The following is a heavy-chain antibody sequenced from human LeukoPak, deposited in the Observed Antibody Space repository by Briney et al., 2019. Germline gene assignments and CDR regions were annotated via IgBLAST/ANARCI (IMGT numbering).Heavy chain of an antibody. CDR1: GYTFTSYG. J-gene: IGHJ4*02. V-gene: IGHV1-18*01. D-gene: IGHD5-18*01. CDR3: ARGTPGYSYGSVPFDY. CDR2: ISAHNGNT. Sequence: ASVKVSCKASGYTFTSYGISWVRQAPGQGLEWMGWISAHNGNTNYAQKLQGRVTMTTDTSTSTAYMELRSLRSDDTAVYYCARGTPGYSYGSVPFDYWGQGTLVTVSS.